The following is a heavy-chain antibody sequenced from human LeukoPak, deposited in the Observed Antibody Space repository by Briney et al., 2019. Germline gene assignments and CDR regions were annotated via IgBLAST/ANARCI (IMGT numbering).Heavy chain of an antibody. V-gene: IGHV3-23*01. Sequence: GGSLRLSCAASGFTFSSYAMSWVRQAPGKGLEWVSAISGSGASTYYADSVKGRFTISRDNSKNTLYLQMNSLRAEDTAVYYCAKKPYDFWSGYYFDYWGQGALVTVSS. CDR2: ISGSGAST. D-gene: IGHD3-3*01. CDR1: GFTFSSYA. CDR3: AKKPYDFWSGYYFDY. J-gene: IGHJ4*02.